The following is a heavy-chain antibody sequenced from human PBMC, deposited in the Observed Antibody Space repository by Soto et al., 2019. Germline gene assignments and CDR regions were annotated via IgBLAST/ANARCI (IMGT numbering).Heavy chain of an antibody. V-gene: IGHV3-48*01. J-gene: IGHJ4*02. Sequence: EVQLVESGGGLVQPGGSLRLSCAASGFTFSSYNMNWVRQAPGKGLEWVSYISSSSTTIHYGDSVKGRFTISRDNAKNSLYLQMNSLRAEDTAVYYCARGVGYCSGGSCYLDTWGQGTLVTGSS. CDR3: ARGVGYCSGGSCYLDT. D-gene: IGHD2-15*01. CDR2: ISSSSTTI. CDR1: GFTFSSYN.